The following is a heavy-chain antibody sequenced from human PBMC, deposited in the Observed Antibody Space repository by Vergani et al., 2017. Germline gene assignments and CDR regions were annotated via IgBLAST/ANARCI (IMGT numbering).Heavy chain of an antibody. J-gene: IGHJ6*02. D-gene: IGHD6-19*01. V-gene: IGHV3-21*01. CDR2: ISSSSSYI. Sequence: EVQLVESGGGLVKPGGSLRLSCAASGFTFSSYSMNWVRQAPGKGLEWVSSISSSSSYIYYADSVKGRFTISRDNAKNSLYLQMNSLRAEDTAVYYCARDFKGCSGHYGMDVWGQGTTVTVSS. CDR1: GFTFSSYS. CDR3: ARDFKGCSGHYGMDV.